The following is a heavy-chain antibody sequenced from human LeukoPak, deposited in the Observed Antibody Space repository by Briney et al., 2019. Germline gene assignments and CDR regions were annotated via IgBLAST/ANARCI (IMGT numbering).Heavy chain of an antibody. CDR2: IIPILGIA. CDR3: ARDLSRNYYDSSGYSRLFDY. J-gene: IGHJ4*02. V-gene: IGHV1-69*04. D-gene: IGHD3-22*01. CDR1: GGTFSSYA. Sequence: GASVKVSCKASGGTFSSYAISWVRQAPRQGLEWMGRIIPILGIANYAQKFQGRVTITADKSTSTAYMELSSLRSEDTAVYYCARDLSRNYYDSSGYSRLFDYWGQGTLVTVSS.